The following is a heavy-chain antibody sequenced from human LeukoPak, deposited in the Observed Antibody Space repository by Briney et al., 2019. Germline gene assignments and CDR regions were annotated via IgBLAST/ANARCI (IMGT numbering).Heavy chain of an antibody. CDR3: ARDGENYGMDV. D-gene: IGHD3-10*01. Sequence: GGSLRLSCAASGFTFSSYGMRWVRQAPGKGLEWVAVISYDGSNKYYADSVKGRFTISRDNSKNTLYLQMNSLRAEDTAVYYCARDGENYGMDVWGKGTTVTVSS. CDR2: ISYDGSNK. CDR1: GFTFSSYG. V-gene: IGHV3-30*03. J-gene: IGHJ6*04.